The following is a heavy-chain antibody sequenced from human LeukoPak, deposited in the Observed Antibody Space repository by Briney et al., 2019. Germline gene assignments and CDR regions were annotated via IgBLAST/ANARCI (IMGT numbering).Heavy chain of an antibody. Sequence: KASETLSLTCTVSGGSISSRGYYWSWIRQPPGKGLEWIGYIYHSGITNYNPSLKSRVTISIDTSKSQFSLKLNSVTAADTAVYYCSRGLSDVYWGQGTLVTVSS. CDR2: IYHSGIT. V-gene: IGHV4-30-2*01. CDR3: SRGLSDVY. CDR1: GGSISSRGYY. J-gene: IGHJ4*02.